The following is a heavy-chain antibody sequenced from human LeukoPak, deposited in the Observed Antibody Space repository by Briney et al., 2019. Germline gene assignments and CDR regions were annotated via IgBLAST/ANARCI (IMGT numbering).Heavy chain of an antibody. J-gene: IGHJ4*02. CDR2: ISWNSGSI. V-gene: IGHV3-9*01. CDR3: AKDSVDTAMAN. CDR1: GFTFDDYA. D-gene: IGHD5-18*01. Sequence: GRSLRLSCAASGFTFDDYAVHWVRQAPGKGLEWVSGISWNSGSIGYADSVKGRFTISRDNAKNSLYLQMNSLRAEDTALYYCAKDSVDTAMANWGQGTLVTVSS.